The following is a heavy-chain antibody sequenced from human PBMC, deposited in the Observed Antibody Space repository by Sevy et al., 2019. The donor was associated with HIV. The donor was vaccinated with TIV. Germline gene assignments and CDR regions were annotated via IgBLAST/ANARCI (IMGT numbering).Heavy chain of an antibody. CDR1: GGSISSGSYY. CDR2: IYTSGST. CDR3: ARDAHGGNFDY. J-gene: IGHJ4*02. Sequence: SETLSLTCTVSGGSISSGSYYWSWIRQPAGKGLEWIGRIYTSGSTNYNPSLKSRVTIPVDTSKNQFSLKLSSVTAADTAVYYCARDAHGGNFDYWGQGTLVTVSS. V-gene: IGHV4-61*02. D-gene: IGHD4-17*01.